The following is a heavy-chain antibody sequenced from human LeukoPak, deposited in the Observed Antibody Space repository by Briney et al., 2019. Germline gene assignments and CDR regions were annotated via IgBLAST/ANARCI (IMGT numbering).Heavy chain of an antibody. V-gene: IGHV1-18*01. CDR2: NSAYNGNT. D-gene: IGHD5-12*01. CDR3: AREQLREMATIYYFDY. CDR1: GYTFTSYG. Sequence: ASVKVSCKASGYTFTSYGISLVRLAPGQGLEWMGWNSAYNGNTNYAQKLQGRVTMTTDTSTSTAYMELRSLRSDDTAVYYCAREQLREMATIYYFDYWGQGTLVTVSS. J-gene: IGHJ4*02.